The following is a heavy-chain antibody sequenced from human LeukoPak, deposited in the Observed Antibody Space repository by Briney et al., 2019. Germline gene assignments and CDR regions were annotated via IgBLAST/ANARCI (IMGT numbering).Heavy chain of an antibody. D-gene: IGHD3-22*01. V-gene: IGHV3-23*01. CDR2: ISGSAIAT. CDR1: GFTFSSYA. J-gene: IGHJ4*02. CDR3: AKSLGSSGYYYAEVDY. Sequence: GGSLRLSCAASGFTFSSYAMSWVRQAPGKGLEWVSAISGSAIATYYADSVNGRFTISRDNFKNTLYLQMNSLRAEDTAVYYCAKSLGSSGYYYAEVDYWGQGTLVTVSS.